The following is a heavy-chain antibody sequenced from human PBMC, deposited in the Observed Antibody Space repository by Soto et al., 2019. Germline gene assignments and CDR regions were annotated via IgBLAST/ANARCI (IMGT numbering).Heavy chain of an antibody. CDR1: GGSISSYY. CDR3: ARDPGYYMDV. J-gene: IGHJ6*02. CDR2: IYYSGST. V-gene: IGHV4-59*01. Sequence: PSETLCLTCTVSGGSISSYYLSWIRQPPGKGLEWIGYIYYSGSTNYNPSLKSRVTISVDTSKNQFSLKLSSVTAADTAVYYCARDPGYYMDVWGQGTTVTVSS. D-gene: IGHD2-8*01.